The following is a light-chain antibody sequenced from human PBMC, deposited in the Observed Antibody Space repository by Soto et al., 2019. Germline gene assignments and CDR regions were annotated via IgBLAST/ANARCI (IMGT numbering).Light chain of an antibody. CDR3: QSYDSSTRV. CDR1: SGSIASNY. V-gene: IGLV6-57*03. CDR2: EDN. Sequence: NFMLTQPHSVSESPGKTVTISCTRSSGSIASNYVQWYQQRPGSAPTTVIYEDNQRPSGVPDRFSGSIDSYSNSASLTISRLKTEDEADYYCQSYDSSTRVFGGGTKVTVL. J-gene: IGLJ3*02.